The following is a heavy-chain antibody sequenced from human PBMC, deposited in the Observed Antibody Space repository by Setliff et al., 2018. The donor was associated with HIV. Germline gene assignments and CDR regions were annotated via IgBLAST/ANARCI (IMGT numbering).Heavy chain of an antibody. Sequence: GASVKVSCKASGYTFTGYYIHWVRQAPGQGLEWMGWINPKSDGTNYAQKFQGRVTMTRDTSISTAYMELSRLRSDDTAVYYCARDYYDSSGYIFFPGLPDYWGQGTLVTVSS. J-gene: IGHJ4*02. D-gene: IGHD3-22*01. CDR1: GYTFTGYY. CDR2: INPKSDGT. V-gene: IGHV1-2*02. CDR3: ARDYYDSSGYIFFPGLPDY.